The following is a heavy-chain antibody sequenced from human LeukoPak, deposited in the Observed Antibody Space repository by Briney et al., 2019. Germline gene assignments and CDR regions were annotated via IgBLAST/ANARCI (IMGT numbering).Heavy chain of an antibody. D-gene: IGHD5-18*01. CDR3: AKVRGYSYGPFDY. Sequence: PGGPLRPSCAASGFTFSSYGMHWVRQAPGKGLEWVAVISYDGSNKYYADSVKGRFTISRDNSKNTLYLQMNSLRAEDTAVYYCAKVRGYSYGPFDYWGQGTLVTVSS. CDR2: ISYDGSNK. V-gene: IGHV3-30*18. CDR1: GFTFSSYG. J-gene: IGHJ4*02.